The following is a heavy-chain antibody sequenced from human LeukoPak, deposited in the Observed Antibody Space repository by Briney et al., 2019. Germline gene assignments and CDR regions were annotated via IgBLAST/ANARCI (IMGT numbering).Heavy chain of an antibody. CDR1: GGSISSYY. CDR2: IYYSGST. Sequence: PSETLSLTCTVSGGSISSYYWSWIRQPPGKGLEWIGYIYYSGSTNYNPSLKSRVTISVDTSKNQFSLKLSSVTAADTAVYYCARGTHYYYYYMDVWGKGTTVTISS. CDR3: ARGTHYYYYYMDV. J-gene: IGHJ6*03. V-gene: IGHV4-59*01.